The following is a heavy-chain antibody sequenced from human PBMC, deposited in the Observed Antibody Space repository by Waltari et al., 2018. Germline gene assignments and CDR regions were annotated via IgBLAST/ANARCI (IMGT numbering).Heavy chain of an antibody. CDR2: MSSSSSYI. CDR3: AREYCSSTSCYYMDV. J-gene: IGHJ6*03. D-gene: IGHD2-2*01. CDR1: GFTFSSYS. Sequence: EVQLVESGGGLVKPGGSLRLSCAASGFTFSSYSMNWVREAPGTGLEWVSSMSSSSSYIYYADSVKSRFTISRDNTKNSLYLQMNSLGAEDTAVYYCAREYCSSTSCYYMDVWGKGTTVTVSS. V-gene: IGHV3-21*03.